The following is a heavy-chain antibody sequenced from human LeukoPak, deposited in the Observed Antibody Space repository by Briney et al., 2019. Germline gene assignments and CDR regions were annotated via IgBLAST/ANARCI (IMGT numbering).Heavy chain of an antibody. CDR3: ARGDAFSGDH. Sequence: GGSLRLSCAASGFTFRNFWMSWVRQAPGRGLEWVANIHPEGNEKYHVESVKGRFSISRDNAKSSLFLQMNGLRAEDTAVYYCARGDAFSGDHWGQGTLVTVSS. J-gene: IGHJ4*02. CDR1: GFTFRNFW. V-gene: IGHV3-7*04. CDR2: IHPEGNEK.